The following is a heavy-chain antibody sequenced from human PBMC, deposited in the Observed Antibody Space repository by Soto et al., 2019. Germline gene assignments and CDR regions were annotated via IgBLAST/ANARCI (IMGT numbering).Heavy chain of an antibody. V-gene: IGHV3-23*01. CDR1: GFTFSSYA. D-gene: IGHD3-16*01. Sequence: RGSLRLSCAASGFTFSSYAMSWVRQAPGKGLEWVSAISGSGGSTYYADSVKGRFTISRDNSKNTLYLQMNSLRAEDTAVYYCAKNTHYVEWFDPWGQGTLVTVSS. CDR3: AKNTHYVEWFDP. CDR2: ISGSGGST. J-gene: IGHJ5*02.